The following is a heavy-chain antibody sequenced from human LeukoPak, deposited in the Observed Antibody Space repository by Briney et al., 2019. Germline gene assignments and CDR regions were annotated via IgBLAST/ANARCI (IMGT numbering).Heavy chain of an antibody. CDR2: LYNSGST. V-gene: IGHV4-61*01. CDR3: ARGGGGGGGY. D-gene: IGHD2-21*01. CDR1: GGSISSGSYY. J-gene: IGHJ4*02. Sequence: SETLSLTCTVSGGSISSGSYYWSWIRQPPGKGLEWIGYLYNSGSTSYNPSLKSRVTISVDTSKNQFSLKLTSVTAADTAVYYCARGGGGGGGYWGQGTLVTVSS.